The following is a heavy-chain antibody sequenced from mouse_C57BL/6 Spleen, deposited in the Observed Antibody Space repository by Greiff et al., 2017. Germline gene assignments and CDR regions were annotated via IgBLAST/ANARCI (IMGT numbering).Heavy chain of an antibody. J-gene: IGHJ4*01. Sequence: EVNVVESGGGLVQPGGSLSLSCAASGFTFTDYYMSWVRQPPGQALEWLGFIRNKANGYTTEYNASVKARFTISRDNSQSILYLQMSALRAEDSATYYCARYQYRNYFAKDYWGQGTSVTVSS. CDR2: IRNKANGYTT. CDR1: GFTFTDYY. CDR3: ARYQYRNYFAKDY. V-gene: IGHV7-3*01. D-gene: IGHD2-10*02.